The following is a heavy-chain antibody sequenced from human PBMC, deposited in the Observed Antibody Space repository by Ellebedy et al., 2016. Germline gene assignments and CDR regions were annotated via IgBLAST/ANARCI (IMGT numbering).Heavy chain of an antibody. V-gene: IGHV1-18*04. J-gene: IGHJ4*02. CDR1: GYTFTSYG. CDR3: ARDQGDVVVPAALDFDY. D-gene: IGHD2-2*01. Sequence: ASVKVSCKASGYTFTSYGISWVRQAPGQRLEWMGWISAYNGNTNYAQKLQGRVTMTTDTSTSTAYMELRSLRSDDTAVYYCARDQGDVVVPAALDFDYWGQGTLVTVSS. CDR2: ISAYNGNT.